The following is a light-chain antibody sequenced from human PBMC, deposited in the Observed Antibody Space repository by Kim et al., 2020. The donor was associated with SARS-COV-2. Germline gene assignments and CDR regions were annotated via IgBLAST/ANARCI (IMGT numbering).Light chain of an antibody. Sequence: QSALTQPRSVSGSPGQSVSISCTGTGSDVGAYNYVSWYQQHPGEAPKLMIYEVTKRPSGVPDRFSGSKSGNTASLTISGLQTEDEADYYCCSYAGGYAHVLFGGGTQLTVL. V-gene: IGLV2-11*01. CDR2: EVT. J-gene: IGLJ2*01. CDR3: CSYAGGYAHVL. CDR1: GSDVGAYNY.